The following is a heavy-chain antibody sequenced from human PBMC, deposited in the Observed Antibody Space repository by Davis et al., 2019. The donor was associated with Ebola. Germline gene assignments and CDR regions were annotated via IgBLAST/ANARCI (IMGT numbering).Heavy chain of an antibody. D-gene: IGHD3-22*01. V-gene: IGHV4-31*02. Sequence: PCTVPGGSISRGGSYWTWIRQHPGKGLEWIGYIYYSGSTYYKPSLKSRVTISLDTSKNQFSLNLYSVTAADTAVYYCARDLRYDSSGYDYYFYMDVWGKGTTVTVSS. J-gene: IGHJ6*03. CDR1: GGSISRGGSY. CDR2: IYYSGST. CDR3: ARDLRYDSSGYDYYFYMDV.